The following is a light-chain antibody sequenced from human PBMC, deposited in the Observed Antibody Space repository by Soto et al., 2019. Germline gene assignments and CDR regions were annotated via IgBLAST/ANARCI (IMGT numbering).Light chain of an antibody. J-gene: IGKJ1*01. CDR3: QQYNNWPRT. CDR1: QTVDNNY. Sequence: EVVLTQSPGTLSLSPGEKATLSCRSSQTVDNNYLAWFQQKPGQAPRLLXYCASSKATGIPDRFSGSGSGTDFTLTISSLQSEDFAVYYCQQYNNWPRTFGQGTKVDIK. V-gene: IGKV3-20*01. CDR2: CAS.